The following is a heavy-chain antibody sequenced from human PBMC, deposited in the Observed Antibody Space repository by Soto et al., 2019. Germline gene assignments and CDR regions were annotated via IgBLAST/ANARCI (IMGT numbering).Heavy chain of an antibody. CDR1: GFTFSSYA. V-gene: IGHV3-64*01. CDR3: ARNGGYVFDFDY. Sequence: GGSLRLSCAASGFTFSSYAMHGVRQAPGKGLEYVSAIRSNGGSTYYANSVKGRFTISRENSKNTLYLQMGSLRAEDMAVYYCARNGGYVFDFDYGGQGPLVPVPS. D-gene: IGHD1-26*01. CDR2: IRSNGGST. J-gene: IGHJ4*02.